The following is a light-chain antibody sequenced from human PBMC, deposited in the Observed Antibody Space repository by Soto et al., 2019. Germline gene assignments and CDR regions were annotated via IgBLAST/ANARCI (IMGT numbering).Light chain of an antibody. CDR1: SGHSSYI. V-gene: IGLV4-60*02. CDR2: LEGSGSY. CDR3: ETWDSNTHTV. Sequence: QLVLTQSSSASASLGSSVKLNSTLSSGHSSYIIAWHQQQPGKAPRYLMKLEGSGSYNKGSGVPDRFSGSSSGADRYLTISNLQFEDEADYYCETWDSNTHTVFGGGTKLTVL. J-gene: IGLJ3*02.